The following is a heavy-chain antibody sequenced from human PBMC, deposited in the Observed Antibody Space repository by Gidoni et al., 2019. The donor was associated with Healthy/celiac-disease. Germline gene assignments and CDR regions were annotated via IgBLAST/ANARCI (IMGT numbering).Heavy chain of an antibody. D-gene: IGHD6-13*01. CDR3: ARGFRWMGYSSSWHQDPDFDY. CDR1: GYSFTSYW. V-gene: IGHV5-51*01. Sequence: EVQLVQSGAEVKKPGESLKISCKGSGYSFTSYWIGWVRQMPGKGLEWMGIIYPGDSDTRYSPSFQGQVTISADKSISTAYLQWSSLKASDTAMYYCARGFRWMGYSSSWHQDPDFDYWGQGTLVTVSS. J-gene: IGHJ4*02. CDR2: IYPGDSDT.